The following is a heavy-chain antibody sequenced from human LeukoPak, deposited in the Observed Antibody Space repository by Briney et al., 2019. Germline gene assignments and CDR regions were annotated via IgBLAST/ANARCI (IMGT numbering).Heavy chain of an antibody. CDR2: IKQDGSEK. V-gene: IGHV3-7*01. CDR1: DFTFSSYW. CDR3: AKTGYSSSWFYYYYYYMDV. J-gene: IGHJ6*03. Sequence: GGSLRLSCATPDFTFSSYWMSWVRQAPGKGLERVAHIKQDGSEKYYVDSVKGRFTISRDNAKNSLYLQMNSLRAEDTAVYYCAKTGYSSSWFYYYYYYMDVWGKGTTVTVSS. D-gene: IGHD6-13*01.